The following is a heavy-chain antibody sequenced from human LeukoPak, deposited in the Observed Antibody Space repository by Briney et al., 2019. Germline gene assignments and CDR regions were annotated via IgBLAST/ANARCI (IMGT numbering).Heavy chain of an antibody. Sequence: PGGSLRLSCAASGFTFSGYNLNWVRQAQGKGVEWVSYISSSGSTIYYADSVKGRFTISRDNAKNSLFLQMNSLRAEDTAVYYCARDLDPLNYWGQGTLVTVSS. J-gene: IGHJ4*02. CDR3: ARDLDPLNY. V-gene: IGHV3-48*01. CDR2: ISSSGSTI. D-gene: IGHD3/OR15-3a*01. CDR1: GFTFSGYN.